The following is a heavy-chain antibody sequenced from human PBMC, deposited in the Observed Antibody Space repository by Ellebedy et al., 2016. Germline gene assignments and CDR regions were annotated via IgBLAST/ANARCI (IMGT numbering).Heavy chain of an antibody. CDR3: AHRSTNREVDY. V-gene: IGHV2-5*01. J-gene: IGHJ4*02. CDR2: IYGNDDK. Sequence: SGPTLVKPTQTLTLTCTFSGFSLSTSELVVGWVRQPPGQALEWLTFIYGNDDKRYRPSLRSRLTITKDTSKNQVVLTMTNMDPVDTGTYFCAHRSTNREVDYWGQGTLVTVSS. D-gene: IGHD1-14*01. CDR1: GFSLSTSELV.